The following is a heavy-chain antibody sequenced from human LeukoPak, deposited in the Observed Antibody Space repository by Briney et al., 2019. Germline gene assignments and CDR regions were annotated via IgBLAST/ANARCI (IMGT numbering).Heavy chain of an antibody. CDR3: ARDRRGSSSWSRSPYYYYYMDV. J-gene: IGHJ6*03. D-gene: IGHD6-13*01. CDR2: INHSGST. Sequence: PSETLSLTCAVYGGSFSGYYWSWIRQPPGKGLEWIGEINHSGSTNYNPSIKSRVTISVDTSKNQFSLKLSSVTAADTAVYYCARDRRGSSSWSRSPYYYYYMDVWGKGTTVTVSS. V-gene: IGHV4-34*01. CDR1: GGSFSGYY.